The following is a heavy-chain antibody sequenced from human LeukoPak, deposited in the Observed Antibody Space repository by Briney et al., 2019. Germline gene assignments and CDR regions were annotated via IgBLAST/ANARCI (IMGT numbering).Heavy chain of an antibody. CDR1: GGSFSGYY. CDR2: INHSGST. D-gene: IGHD2-15*01. J-gene: IGHJ4*02. V-gene: IGHV4-34*01. Sequence: PSETLSLTCAVYGGSFSGYYWSWIRQPPGKGLEWIGEINHSGSTNYNPSLKSRVTISVDTSKNQFSLKLRSVTAADTAVYYCARGPQDIVVVVAAKGEFDYWGQGTLVTVSS. CDR3: ARGPQDIVVVVAAKGEFDY.